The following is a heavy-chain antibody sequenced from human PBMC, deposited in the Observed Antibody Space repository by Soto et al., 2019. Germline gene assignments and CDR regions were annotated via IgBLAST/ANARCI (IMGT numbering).Heavy chain of an antibody. Sequence: SETLSLTCTVSGGSISSSSYFWGWIRQPPGKGLEWIGSIYYSGSTYYNPSLKSRVTVSVDTSKNQFSLKLSSVTAADTAVYYCARAYGYYFDYWGQGTLVTVSS. V-gene: IGHV4-39*07. J-gene: IGHJ4*02. CDR1: GGSISSSSYF. CDR3: ARAYGYYFDY. D-gene: IGHD4-17*01. CDR2: IYYSGST.